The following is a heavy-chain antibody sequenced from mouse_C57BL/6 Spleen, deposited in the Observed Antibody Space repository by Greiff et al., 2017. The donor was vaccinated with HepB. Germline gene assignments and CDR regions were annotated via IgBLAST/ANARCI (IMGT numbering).Heavy chain of an antibody. V-gene: IGHV1-62-2*01. Sequence: SGAELVKPGASVKLSCKASGYTFTEYTIHWVKQRSGQGLEWIGWFYPGSGSIKYNEKFKDKATLTADKSSSTVYMELSRLTSEDSAVYFCARHEDRGYDYDGGFAYWGQGTLVTVSA. CDR3: ARHEDRGYDYDGGFAY. D-gene: IGHD2-4*01. J-gene: IGHJ3*01. CDR2: FYPGSGSI. CDR1: GYTFTEYT.